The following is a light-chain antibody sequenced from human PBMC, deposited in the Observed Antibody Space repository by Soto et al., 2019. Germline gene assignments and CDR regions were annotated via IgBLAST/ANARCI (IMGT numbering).Light chain of an antibody. J-gene: IGLJ1*01. CDR3: SSYTSSSTAV. V-gene: IGLV2-14*03. Sequence: QSALTQPASVSGSPGQSITISCSGTSSDVGRHNAVSWYQQHPGKVPQLMIYDVSIRPSGISDRLSASKSGNMASLTISGLQAEDEADYYCSSYTSSSTAVFGTGTKVTVL. CDR2: DVS. CDR1: SSDVGRHNA.